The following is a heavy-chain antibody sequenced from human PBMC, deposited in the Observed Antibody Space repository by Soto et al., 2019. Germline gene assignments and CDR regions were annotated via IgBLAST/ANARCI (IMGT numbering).Heavy chain of an antibody. J-gene: IGHJ4*02. V-gene: IGHV3-72*01. CDR1: GFTFSDHY. Sequence: GGSLRLSCAASGFTFSDHYMDWVRQAPGKGLQWVGRIRNKPNSYTTEYAASVKGRFTISRDDSQSSLYLQMNSLKTEDTAVYFCASSGSYYPFDYWGLGTLVTVPS. D-gene: IGHD1-26*01. CDR3: ASSGSYYPFDY. CDR2: IRNKPNSYTT.